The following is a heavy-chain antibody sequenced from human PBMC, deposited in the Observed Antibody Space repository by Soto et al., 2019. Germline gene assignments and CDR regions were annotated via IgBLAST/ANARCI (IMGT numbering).Heavy chain of an antibody. D-gene: IGHD3-22*01. CDR3: ARDLGYYDSSGYFDY. Sequence: QVQLVESGGGLVKPGGSLRLSCAASGFTFSDYYMSWIRQAPGKGLEWVSYISRSGSSIYYTDSVKGRFTISRDNAKNSLYLQLNSLRAEDTAVYYSARDLGYYDSSGYFDYWGQGTLVTVSS. V-gene: IGHV3-11*01. J-gene: IGHJ4*02. CDR2: ISRSGSSI. CDR1: GFTFSDYY.